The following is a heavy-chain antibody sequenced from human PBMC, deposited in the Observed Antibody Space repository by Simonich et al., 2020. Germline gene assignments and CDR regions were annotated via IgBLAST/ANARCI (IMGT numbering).Heavy chain of an antibody. CDR3: ARDLGSSYYFDY. V-gene: IGHV3-30*07. CDR1: GFTFSSYA. CDR2: ISYDGSNK. J-gene: IGHJ4*02. D-gene: IGHD6-6*01. Sequence: GGGVVQPGRSLRLSCAASGFTFSSYAMHWVRQAPGKGLGWGAVISYDGSNKYYADSVKGRFTISRDNSKNTLYLQMNSLRAEDTAVYYCARDLGSSYYFDYWGQGTLVTVSS.